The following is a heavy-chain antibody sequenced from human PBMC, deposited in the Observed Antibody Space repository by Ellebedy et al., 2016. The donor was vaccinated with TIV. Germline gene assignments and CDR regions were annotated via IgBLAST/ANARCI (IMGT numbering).Heavy chain of an antibody. CDR3: ARGWTVAGSPDPSFF. V-gene: IGHV1-69*13. CDR1: GGIFSTYG. Sequence: ASVKVSCXASGGIFSTYGINWVRQAPGQGLEWMGGITPIFGRANYAQKFQGRVIITADESTTTACMELSSLRFEDTAVYYCARGWTVAGSPDPSFFWGQGTLVTVSS. CDR2: ITPIFGRA. J-gene: IGHJ4*02. D-gene: IGHD6-19*01.